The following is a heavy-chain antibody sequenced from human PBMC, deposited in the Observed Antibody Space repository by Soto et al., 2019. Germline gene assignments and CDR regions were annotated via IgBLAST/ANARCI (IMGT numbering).Heavy chain of an antibody. Sequence: GGSLRLSCATSGFTFSKAWVGWVRQAPGKGLEWVGRIMSKTDGGTTDYAAPVKGRFTISRDDSKSTLYLQMNSLKTEDTAFYYCTTDSGMSPYSFDYWGQGTLVTVSA. V-gene: IGHV3-15*01. CDR3: TTDSGMSPYSFDY. CDR1: GFTFSKAW. D-gene: IGHD1-26*01. CDR2: IMSKTDGGTT. J-gene: IGHJ4*02.